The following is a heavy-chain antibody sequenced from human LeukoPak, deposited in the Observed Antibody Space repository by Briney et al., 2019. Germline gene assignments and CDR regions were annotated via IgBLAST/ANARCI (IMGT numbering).Heavy chain of an antibody. CDR2: IKSRSDGMTS. CDR1: GFSFSKAW. V-gene: IGHV3-15*01. Sequence: PGGSLRLSCAASGFSFSKAWMSWVRQAPGKGLEWVGRIKSRSDGMTSDYAAPVKGRFTISRDDSKNTLYLQMNSLKTEDTAVYYCSTDWGRIVVAPLSLDAFDIWGQGTMVTVSS. J-gene: IGHJ3*02. D-gene: IGHD2-21*01. CDR3: STDWGRIVVAPLSLDAFDI.